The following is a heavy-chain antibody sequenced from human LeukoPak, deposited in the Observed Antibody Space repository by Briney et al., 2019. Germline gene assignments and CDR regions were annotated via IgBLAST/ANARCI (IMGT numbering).Heavy chain of an antibody. Sequence: GGSLRLSCAASGFTFTSYAMSWVRQAPEKGPEWVATISSSGVKTNYVDSVKGRFTISRDNSKDTLYLQMNSLRAEDTAVYYCAKDRLVGAIDWGQGTLVTVSS. CDR2: ISSSGVKT. CDR1: GFTFTSYA. J-gene: IGHJ4*02. D-gene: IGHD1-26*01. CDR3: AKDRLVGAID. V-gene: IGHV3-23*01.